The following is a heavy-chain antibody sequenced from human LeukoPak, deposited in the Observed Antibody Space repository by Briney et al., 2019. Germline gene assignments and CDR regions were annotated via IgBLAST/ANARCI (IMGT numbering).Heavy chain of an antibody. J-gene: IGHJ1*01. D-gene: IGHD3-9*01. CDR3: ARDAGHGGSLLRYFDWLPLAG. CDR2: INSDGSST. CDR1: GFTFSDYW. V-gene: IGHV3-74*01. Sequence: PGGSLRLSCAASGFTFSDYWMHWVRQAPGKGLVWVSRINSDGSSTSYADSVKGRFTISRDNAKNTLYLQMNSLRAEDTAVYYCARDAGHGGSLLRYFDWLPLAGWGQGTLVTVSS.